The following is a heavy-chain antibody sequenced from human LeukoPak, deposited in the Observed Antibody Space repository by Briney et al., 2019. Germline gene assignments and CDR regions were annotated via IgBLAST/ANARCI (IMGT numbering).Heavy chain of an antibody. Sequence: PSETLSLTCTVSGGSISSSSYYWGWIRQPPGKGLEWIGSIYYSGSTYYNPSLKSRVTISVDTSKNQFSLKLSSVTAADTAVYYCARDRYRQLVRLFDYWGQGTLVTVSS. CDR3: ARDRYRQLVRLFDY. CDR2: IYYSGST. CDR1: GGSISSSSYY. V-gene: IGHV4-39*07. D-gene: IGHD6-6*01. J-gene: IGHJ4*02.